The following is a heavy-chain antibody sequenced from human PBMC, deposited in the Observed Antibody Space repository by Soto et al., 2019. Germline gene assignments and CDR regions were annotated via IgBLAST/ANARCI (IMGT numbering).Heavy chain of an antibody. J-gene: IGHJ4*02. CDR3: AKGSDTSGSYQLDY. D-gene: IGHD3-22*01. V-gene: IGHV3-30*18. Sequence: QVQLVESGGGVVQPGRSLRLSCAASGFTFSSYGMHWVRQAPGKGLEWMAVISHDGTKKYYVDSVKGRFTISRDNSKNTLYLQMNSLRAEDTALYSCAKGSDTSGSYQLDYWGQGTLVTVAS. CDR1: GFTFSSYG. CDR2: ISHDGTKK.